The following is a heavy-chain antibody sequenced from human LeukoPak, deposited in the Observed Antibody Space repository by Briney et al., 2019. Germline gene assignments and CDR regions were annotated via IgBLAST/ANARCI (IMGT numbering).Heavy chain of an antibody. CDR3: GRGGYGGGNSGVIDY. Sequence: ASVKVSCKASGYTFTSYGISWVRQAPGQGLEWMGWINPNGGGTNYAQKFQGRVTMTRDTSINTAYMELSRLTSDDTDVYYRGRGGYGGGNSGVIDYWGQGTLVTVSS. CDR2: INPNGGGT. CDR1: GYTFTSYG. J-gene: IGHJ4*02. V-gene: IGHV1-2*02. D-gene: IGHD4-23*01.